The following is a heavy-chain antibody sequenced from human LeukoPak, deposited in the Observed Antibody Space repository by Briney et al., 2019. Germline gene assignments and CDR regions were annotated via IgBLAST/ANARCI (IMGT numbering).Heavy chain of an antibody. D-gene: IGHD2-2*01. CDR3: ARGRLGCSSTSCYAGDYYYGMDV. CDR2: INHSGST. CDR1: GGSFSGYY. Sequence: SETLSLTCAVYGGSFSGYYWSWIRQPPGKGLEWIGEINHSGSTNCNPSLKSRVTISVDTSKNQFSLKLSSVTAADTAVYYCARGRLGCSSTSCYAGDYYYGMDVWGQGTTVTVSS. J-gene: IGHJ6*02. V-gene: IGHV4-34*01.